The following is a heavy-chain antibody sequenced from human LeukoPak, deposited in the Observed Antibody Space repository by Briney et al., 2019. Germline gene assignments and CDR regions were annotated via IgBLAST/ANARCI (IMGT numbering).Heavy chain of an antibody. CDR1: GGSISSSTYY. J-gene: IGHJ3*02. CDR2: IYYSGST. D-gene: IGHD6-13*01. Sequence: SETLSLTCTVSGGSISSSTYYWGWIRQPPGKGLEWIGSIYYSGSTYYNASLKSRVTISADTSKNQFSLKLSSVTAADTAVYYCARPLGGSSSWRGDAFDIWGQGTMVTVSS. CDR3: ARPLGGSSSWRGDAFDI. V-gene: IGHV4-39*01.